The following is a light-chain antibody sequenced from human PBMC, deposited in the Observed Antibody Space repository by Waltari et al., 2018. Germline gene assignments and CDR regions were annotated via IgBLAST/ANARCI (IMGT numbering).Light chain of an antibody. CDR3: QQYNIWPPLT. CDR2: GAS. Sequence: EIVMTQSPATLSVSPGERVSLSCRASQTVRTNLAWYQQKPGQSPRLLIYGASTRAPGVPAKFSGSGSGTEFTLGISSLQSEDLAVYYCQQYNIWPPLTFGGGTKLEIK. CDR1: QTVRTN. V-gene: IGKV3-15*01. J-gene: IGKJ4*01.